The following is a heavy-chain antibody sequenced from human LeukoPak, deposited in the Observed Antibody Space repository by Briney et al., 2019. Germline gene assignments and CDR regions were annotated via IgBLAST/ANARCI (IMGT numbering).Heavy chain of an antibody. CDR2: IRKVGTST. J-gene: IGHJ4*02. D-gene: IGHD3-16*01. CDR3: ARGNYGPEF. V-gene: IGHV3-74*01. CDR1: GLNLNFFY. Sequence: SLCPSCVVSGLNLNFFYIGWGRHAPGGGLGWGSGIRKVGTSTVYTDSVHGLFSIPREPHKNTVYWQMNSLRPDDAGVYFCARGNYGPEFWGQGVLVSVSS.